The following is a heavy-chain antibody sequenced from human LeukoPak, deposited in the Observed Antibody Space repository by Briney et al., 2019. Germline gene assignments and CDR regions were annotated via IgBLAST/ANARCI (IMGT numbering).Heavy chain of an antibody. D-gene: IGHD3-22*01. V-gene: IGHV4-59*01. CDR1: GGSISSYY. CDR3: ASRDSSGYWF. Sequence: SGTLSLTCTVSGGSISSYYWSWIRQPPGKGLEWIGYIYYSGSTNYNPSLKSRVTISVDTSKNQFSLKLSSVTAADTAVYYCASRDSSGYWFWGQGTLVTVSS. J-gene: IGHJ4*02. CDR2: IYYSGST.